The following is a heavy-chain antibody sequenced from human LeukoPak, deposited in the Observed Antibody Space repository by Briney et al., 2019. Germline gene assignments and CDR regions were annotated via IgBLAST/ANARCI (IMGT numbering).Heavy chain of an antibody. CDR2: ISGDGGST. D-gene: IGHD3-10*01. CDR1: GFPFTNYA. V-gene: IGHV3-23*01. J-gene: IGHJ4*02. CDR3: AKHLWRDLLWFGEGYYFGY. Sequence: PGRSLRLSCAASGFPFTNYALSWVRQAPGKGLECVSVISGDGGSTFYADSVEGRFTISRDNSKNTLYLQMNSLRAEDTAVYYCAKHLWRDLLWFGEGYYFGYWGQGTLVTVSS.